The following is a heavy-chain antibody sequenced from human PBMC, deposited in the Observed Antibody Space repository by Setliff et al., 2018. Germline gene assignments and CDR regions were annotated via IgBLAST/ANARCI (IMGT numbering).Heavy chain of an antibody. V-gene: IGHV1-69*13. D-gene: IGHD1-26*01. CDR1: GGTFSSYG. CDR3: ARVSRTIVGARGFDY. J-gene: IGHJ4*02. CDR2: IIPIFGTA. Sequence: GPSVKVSCTASGGTFSSYGISWVRQAPGQGLEWMGGIIPIFGTANYAQKFQGRVTITADESTSTAYMELSSLRSEDTAVYYCARVSRTIVGARGFDYWGQGTLVTGSP.